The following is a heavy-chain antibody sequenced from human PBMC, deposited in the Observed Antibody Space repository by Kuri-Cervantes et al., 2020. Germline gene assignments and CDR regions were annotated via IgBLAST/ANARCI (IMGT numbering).Heavy chain of an antibody. CDR2: ISAYNRNT. J-gene: IGHJ3*02. Sequence: ASVKVTCKASGYTFTSYGISWVRQAPGQGLEWMGWISAYNRNTYYAQKLQGRVTMTTDTSTSTAYMELRSLRSDDTAVYYCASSCRRGSGWSSAFDIWGQGTMVTVSS. CDR1: GYTFTSYG. D-gene: IGHD6-19*01. V-gene: IGHV1-18*01. CDR3: ASSCRRGSGWSSAFDI.